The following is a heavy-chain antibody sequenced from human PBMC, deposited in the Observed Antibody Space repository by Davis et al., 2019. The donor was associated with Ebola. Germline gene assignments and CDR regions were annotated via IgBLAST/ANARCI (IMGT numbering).Heavy chain of an antibody. J-gene: IGHJ4*02. V-gene: IGHV5-10-1*01. D-gene: IGHD1-26*01. CDR1: GYSFTSYW. CDR2: IDPSDSYT. Sequence: KVSCKGSGYSFTSYWISWVRQMPGKGLEWMGRIDPSDSYTNYSPSFQGHVTISADKSISTAYLQWSSLKASDTAMYYCARHEKWELLVVGGSFDYWGQGTLVTVSS. CDR3: ARHEKWELLVVGGSFDY.